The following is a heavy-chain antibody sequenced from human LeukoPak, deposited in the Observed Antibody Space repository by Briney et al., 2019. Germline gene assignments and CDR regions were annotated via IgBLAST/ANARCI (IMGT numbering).Heavy chain of an antibody. D-gene: IGHD3-22*01. CDR1: GGSISSCY. V-gene: IGHV4-4*07. CDR2: IYTSGST. Sequence: SETLSLTCTVSGGSISSCYWSWIRQPAGKGLEWIGRIYTSGSTNYNPSLKSRVTMSVDTSKNQFSLKLSSVTAADTAVYYCARDGGSRDSSGYYFADYWGQGTLVTVSS. CDR3: ARDGGSRDSSGYYFADY. J-gene: IGHJ4*02.